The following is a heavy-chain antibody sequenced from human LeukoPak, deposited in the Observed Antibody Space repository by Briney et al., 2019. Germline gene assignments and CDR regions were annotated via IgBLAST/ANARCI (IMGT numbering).Heavy chain of an antibody. CDR1: GFTFSSYE. V-gene: IGHV3-48*03. D-gene: IGHD2-15*01. J-gene: IGHJ6*03. Sequence: GGSLRLSCAASGFTFSSYEMNWVRQAPGKGLEWVSYISSSGSTIYYADSVKGRFTISRDNSNNTLDLQMNSLRSEDTAVYYCASGGYCSGGSCYSPYYYYYYMDVWGKGTTVTVSS. CDR3: ASGGYCSGGSCYSPYYYYYYMDV. CDR2: ISSSGSTI.